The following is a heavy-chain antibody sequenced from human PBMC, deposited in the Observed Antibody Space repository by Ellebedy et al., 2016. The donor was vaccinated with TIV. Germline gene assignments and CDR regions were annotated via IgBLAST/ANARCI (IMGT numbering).Heavy chain of an antibody. J-gene: IGHJ4*02. CDR1: GYSFTSYW. CDR3: ARTYCSGGSCYSQYYFDY. D-gene: IGHD2-15*01. V-gene: IGHV5-51*01. CDR2: IYPGDSDT. Sequence: GESLKISCKGSGYSFTSYWIGWVRQMPGKGLEWMGIIYPGDSDTRSSPSFQGQVTISADKSISTAYLPWSSLKASDTAMYYCARTYCSGGSCYSQYYFDYWGLGTLVTVSS.